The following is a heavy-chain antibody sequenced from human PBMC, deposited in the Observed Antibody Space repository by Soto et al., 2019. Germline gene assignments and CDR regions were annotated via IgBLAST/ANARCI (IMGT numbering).Heavy chain of an antibody. CDR1: GGSITTGGYY. V-gene: IGHV4-31*03. Sequence: SQTLSLTCTVSGGSITTGGYYWSWIRQLPGKGLEWIGHRYYSESTYYNPSLKSRVSISLDTSKNQFSLKLSFVTAADTAMYYCARTKCSGGSCYSWSLDYWGQGTPVTVSS. D-gene: IGHD2-15*01. J-gene: IGHJ4*02. CDR2: RYYSEST. CDR3: ARTKCSGGSCYSWSLDY.